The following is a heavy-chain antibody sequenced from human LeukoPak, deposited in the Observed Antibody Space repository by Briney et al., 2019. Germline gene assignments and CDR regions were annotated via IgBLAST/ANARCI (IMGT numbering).Heavy chain of an antibody. CDR1: GFTFADYA. V-gene: IGHV3-43D*03. Sequence: GGSLRLSCAASGFTFADYAMHWVRQAPGKGLEWVALISWDGGNSYYADSVKGRFTIARDNSKNSLSLQMNSLRPEDTALYYCAKGPGAAVAKRYIQHWGQGTLVTVSS. D-gene: IGHD6-19*01. CDR2: ISWDGGNS. J-gene: IGHJ1*01. CDR3: AKGPGAAVAKRYIQH.